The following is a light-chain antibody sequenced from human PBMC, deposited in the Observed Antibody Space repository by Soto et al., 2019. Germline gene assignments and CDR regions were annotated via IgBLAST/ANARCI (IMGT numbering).Light chain of an antibody. CDR3: TSYVGSDIWV. CDR1: SSDVGAYKY. Sequence: QSVLTQPPSASGSPGQSVTISCTGTSSDVGAYKYVSWYQQYPGKAPKLMIYEVSKQPSGVPDRFSGSKSGNTASLTVSGLQAEDEADYYCTSYVGSDIWVFGGGTKVTVL. J-gene: IGLJ3*02. V-gene: IGLV2-8*01. CDR2: EVS.